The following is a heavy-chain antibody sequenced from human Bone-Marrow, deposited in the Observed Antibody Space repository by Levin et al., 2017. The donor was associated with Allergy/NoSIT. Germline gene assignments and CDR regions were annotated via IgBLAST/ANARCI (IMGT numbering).Heavy chain of an antibody. J-gene: IGHJ6*02. CDR1: GGSIDRGGNS. V-gene: IGHV4-30-2*01. CDR3: VRLRGYYYGMDV. Sequence: SETLSLTCVVSGGSIDRGGNSWSWVRQPPGMGLECIGYIYHDESTYYHPSLKSRVTISVDRSKNHFSLKLNSVTAADTAVYYCVRLRGYYYGMDVWGRGTTVTVSS. D-gene: IGHD4-17*01. CDR2: IYHDEST.